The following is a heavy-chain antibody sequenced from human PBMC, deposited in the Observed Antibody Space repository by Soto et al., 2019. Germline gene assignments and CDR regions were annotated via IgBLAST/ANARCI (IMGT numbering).Heavy chain of an antibody. CDR3: ARAHYDILTGYSLNWFDP. CDR1: GYTFTSYA. Sequence: ASVKVSCKASGYTFTSYAIHWVRQAPGQRLERMGWINAGNGNTKYSQKFQGRVIITRDTSANTAYMELSSLRSEDTAVYYCARAHYDILTGYSLNWFDPWGQGTLVTVSS. CDR2: INAGNGNT. D-gene: IGHD3-9*01. J-gene: IGHJ5*02. V-gene: IGHV1-3*01.